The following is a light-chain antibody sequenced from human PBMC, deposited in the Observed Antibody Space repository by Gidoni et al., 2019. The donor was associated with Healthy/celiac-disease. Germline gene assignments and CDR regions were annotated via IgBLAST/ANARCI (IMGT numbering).Light chain of an antibody. J-gene: IGKJ4*01. Sequence: AIQFTQSPSSLSASVGDRVTITCRASQGISSALDWYQQKPGKAPKLLIYDASSLESGVPSRFSGSGSGTDFTLTISSLQPEDFATYYCQQFNNYPQTFGGGTKVEIK. CDR1: QGISSA. CDR2: DAS. CDR3: QQFNNYPQT. V-gene: IGKV1D-13*01.